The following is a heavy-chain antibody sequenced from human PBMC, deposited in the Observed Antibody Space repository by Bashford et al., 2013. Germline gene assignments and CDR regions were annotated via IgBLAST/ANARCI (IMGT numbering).Heavy chain of an antibody. J-gene: IGHJ5*02. Sequence: ASVKVSCKASGYTFTGYYMHWVRQAPGQGLEWMGWINPNSGGTNYAQKFQGWVTMTRDTSISTAYMELSRLRSDDTAVYYCARGIGVGATTARYWFDPWGQGTLVTVSS. D-gene: IGHD1-26*01. CDR1: GYTFTGYY. V-gene: IGHV1-2*04. CDR2: INPNSGGT. CDR3: ARGIGVGATTARYWFDP.